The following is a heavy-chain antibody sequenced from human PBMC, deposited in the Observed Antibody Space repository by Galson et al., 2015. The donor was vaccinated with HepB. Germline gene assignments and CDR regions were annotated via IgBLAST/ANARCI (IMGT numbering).Heavy chain of an antibody. CDR1: GYTFSTYS. CDR3: ARGALVGVVGGSQNNRFAP. J-gene: IGHJ5*02. D-gene: IGHD2-15*01. CDR2: ISPYNRDT. V-gene: IGHV1-18*01. Sequence: GYTFSTYSITWVRQAPGQGLEWMGWISPYNRDTKYAQKFQGRVTMTTDTFTSTAYMELRSLRSDDTAFYYCARGALVGVVGGSQNNRFAPWGQGTLVTVSS.